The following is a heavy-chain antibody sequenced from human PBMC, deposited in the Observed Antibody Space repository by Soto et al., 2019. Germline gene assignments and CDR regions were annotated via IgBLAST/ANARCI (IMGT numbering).Heavy chain of an antibody. J-gene: IGHJ3*02. CDR1: GFTFSSYA. CDR2: ISYDGSNK. V-gene: IGHV3-30-3*01. CDR3: ARALNGAFDI. Sequence: QVQLVESGGGVVQPGRSLRLSCAASGFTFSSYAMHWVRQAPGKGLEWVAVISYDGSNKYYADSVKGRFTISRDNSKNTLYLQINSLRAEDTAVYYCARALNGAFDIWGQGTMVTVSS.